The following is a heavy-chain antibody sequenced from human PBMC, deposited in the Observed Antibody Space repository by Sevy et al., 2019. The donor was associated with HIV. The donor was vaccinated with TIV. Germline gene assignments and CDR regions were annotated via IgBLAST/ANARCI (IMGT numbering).Heavy chain of an antibody. Sequence: GGSLRLSCAISGFTVNDKYIIWVRQAPGKGLEWVSVIFSSGSTYYADSAKDRFTISRDNSKNTVDLQMNSVRAEDTAVYYCVSLFLSYRSGWSYFDSWGQGTLVTVSS. CDR2: IFSSGST. CDR1: GFTVNDKY. V-gene: IGHV3-66*02. CDR3: VSLFLSYRSGWSYFDS. D-gene: IGHD6-19*01. J-gene: IGHJ5*01.